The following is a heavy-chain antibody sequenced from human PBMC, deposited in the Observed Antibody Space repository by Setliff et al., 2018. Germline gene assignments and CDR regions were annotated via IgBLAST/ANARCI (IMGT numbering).Heavy chain of an antibody. CDR1: GYTFTSYD. J-gene: IGHJ4*02. D-gene: IGHD3-22*01. Sequence: GASVKVSCKASGYTFTSYDINWVRQATGQGLEWMGWMNPNSGNTGYAQKFQGRVTMTRDTSISTAYMELSRLRSDDTAVYYWARDRDSSGYPYYFDYWGQGTLVTVSS. V-gene: IGHV1-8*02. CDR2: MNPNSGNT. CDR3: ARDRDSSGYPYYFDY.